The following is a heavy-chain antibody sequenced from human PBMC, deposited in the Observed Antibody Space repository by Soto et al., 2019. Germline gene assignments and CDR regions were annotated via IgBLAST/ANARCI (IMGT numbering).Heavy chain of an antibody. Sequence: GGSLRLSCALSGFTVNSNHMSWVRQAPGKGPEWVSVIYSGGSTYYADSLKGRFAISRDNSKNTVYLQMNSLRAEDTAVYYCIYGLRSGGIWGQGTLVTVS. CDR2: IYSGGST. J-gene: IGHJ4*02. CDR3: IYGLRSGGI. D-gene: IGHD3-16*01. V-gene: IGHV3-66*01. CDR1: GFTVNSNH.